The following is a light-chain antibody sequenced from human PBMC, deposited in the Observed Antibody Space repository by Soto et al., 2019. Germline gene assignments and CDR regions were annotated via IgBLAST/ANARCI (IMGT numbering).Light chain of an antibody. J-gene: IGLJ2*01. V-gene: IGLV2-14*03. CDR3: SSYTRSNTVI. Sequence: QSVLTQPASVSGSPGQSITISCTGTSSDVGGYNYISWYQQHPGKAPKFIIYDVRNLPSGVSNRFSGSRSGNTASLTISGLQAEDEADYYCSSYTRSNTVIFGGGTKLTVL. CDR1: SSDVGGYNY. CDR2: DVR.